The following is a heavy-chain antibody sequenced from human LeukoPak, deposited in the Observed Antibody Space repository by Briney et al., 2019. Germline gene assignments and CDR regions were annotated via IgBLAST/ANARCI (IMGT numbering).Heavy chain of an antibody. CDR1: GFSLSNYG. J-gene: IGHJ6*03. D-gene: IGHD1-14*01. V-gene: IGHV3-33*01. CDR3: ARDHRPEIQYYYMDV. CDR2: ILYDGNTK. Sequence: GGSLRLSCAASGFSLSNYGMHWVRQAPGKGLEWVAAILYDGNTKHYADSVKGRFTISRDISKNMFYMQMNSLTAEDTAVYYCARDHRPEIQYYYMDVWGKGTTVAVSS.